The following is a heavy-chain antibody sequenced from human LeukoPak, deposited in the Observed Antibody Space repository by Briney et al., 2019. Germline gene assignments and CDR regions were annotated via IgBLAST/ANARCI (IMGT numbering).Heavy chain of an antibody. CDR2: IIPLFRTV. Sequence: SVKVSCKASGGTFSSYAISWVRQAPGQGLEWMGGIIPLFRTVNYAQKFQGRVTITADDSTSTAYMELSSLTSEDTAVYYCAREARPHYYYDSSGYSGYVQHWGQGTLVTVSS. CDR1: GGTFSSYA. D-gene: IGHD3-22*01. J-gene: IGHJ1*01. CDR3: AREARPHYYYDSSGYSGYVQH. V-gene: IGHV1-69*13.